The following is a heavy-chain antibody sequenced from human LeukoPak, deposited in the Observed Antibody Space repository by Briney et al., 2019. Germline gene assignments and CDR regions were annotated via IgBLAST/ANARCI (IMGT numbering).Heavy chain of an antibody. D-gene: IGHD1-26*01. J-gene: IGHJ4*02. CDR3: ARVGTWELQRVFDY. CDR1: GFTFTDYW. CDR2: IHKAGTES. V-gene: IGHV3-7*01. Sequence: GGSLRLSCAASGFTFTDYWMTWVRQAPGKGLEWVANIHKAGTESYYVDSVKGRFAISRDNAKNSLYLQLSSLRVDDTAVYYCARVGTWELQRVFDYWGQGTLVTVSS.